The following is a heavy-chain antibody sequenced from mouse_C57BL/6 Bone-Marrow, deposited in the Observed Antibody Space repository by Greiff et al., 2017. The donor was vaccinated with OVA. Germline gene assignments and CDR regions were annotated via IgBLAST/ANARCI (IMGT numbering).Heavy chain of an antibody. CDR2: IYPRGGNT. CDR1: GYTFTSYG. V-gene: IGHV1-81*01. D-gene: IGHD5-5*01. J-gene: IGHJ2*01. Sequence: QVQLQQSGAELARPGASVKLSCKASGYTFTSYGIRWVKQRTGQGLEWIGEIYPRGGNTYYNEKFKGKATLTVDKSSSTAYMQLRSLTSEDSAVYFCARWGGRGPYLYTRGEGTTLTASS. CDR3: ARWGGRGPYLYT.